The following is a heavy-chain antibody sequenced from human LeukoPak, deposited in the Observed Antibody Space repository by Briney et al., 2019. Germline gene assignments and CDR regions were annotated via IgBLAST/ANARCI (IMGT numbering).Heavy chain of an antibody. CDR1: GFTFSSYA. Sequence: GGSLRLSCAASGFTFSSYAMSWVRQAPGKGLEWVAVISYDGSNKYYADSVKGRFTISRDNSKNTLYLQMNSLRAEDTAVYYCARDTRYYDFWSGYQDAFDIWGQGTMVTVSS. V-gene: IGHV3-30-3*01. CDR3: ARDTRYYDFWSGYQDAFDI. D-gene: IGHD3-3*01. J-gene: IGHJ3*02. CDR2: ISYDGSNK.